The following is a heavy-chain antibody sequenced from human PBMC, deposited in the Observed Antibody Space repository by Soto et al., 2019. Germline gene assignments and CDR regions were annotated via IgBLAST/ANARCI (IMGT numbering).Heavy chain of an antibody. CDR1: TFIFDTYW. J-gene: IGHJ4*02. Sequence: PGGSLRLSCAAPTFIFDTYWMTWVRQAPGKGLEWLANIKRDGSETHYADSVKGRFTISRDNAKNSLYLQMNSLRVEDTAVYYCVGDGNNWTDFDYWAQGTLVTVSS. CDR3: VGDGNNWTDFDY. D-gene: IGHD3-3*01. V-gene: IGHV3-7*01. CDR2: IKRDGSET.